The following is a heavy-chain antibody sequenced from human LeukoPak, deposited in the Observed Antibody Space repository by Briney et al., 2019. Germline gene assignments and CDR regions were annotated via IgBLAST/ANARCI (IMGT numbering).Heavy chain of an antibody. CDR2: INHSGST. CDR3: ARDSSSGQDEDYFDY. J-gene: IGHJ4*02. Sequence: PSETLSLTCAVYGGSFSGYYWSWIRQPPGKGLEWIGEINHSGSTNYNPSLKSRVTISVDTSKNQFSLKLSSVTAADTAVYYCARDSSSGQDEDYFDYWGQGTLVTVSS. D-gene: IGHD6-19*01. V-gene: IGHV4-34*01. CDR1: GGSFSGYY.